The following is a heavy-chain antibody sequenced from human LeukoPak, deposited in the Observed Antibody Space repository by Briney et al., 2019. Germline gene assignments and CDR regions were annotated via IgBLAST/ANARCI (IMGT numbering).Heavy chain of an antibody. CDR3: ARKGVSDLYYFDS. V-gene: IGHV4-59*08. J-gene: IGHJ4*02. D-gene: IGHD3-16*01. CDR2: IYYIGST. Sequence: SETLSLTCTVSGGSISSYYWSWIRQPPGKGLEWMGNIYYIGSTNYNSSLKSRVTISVDTSKNQISLKLRSVTAADTAVYYCARKGVSDLYYFDSWGQGTLVTVSS. CDR1: GGSISSYY.